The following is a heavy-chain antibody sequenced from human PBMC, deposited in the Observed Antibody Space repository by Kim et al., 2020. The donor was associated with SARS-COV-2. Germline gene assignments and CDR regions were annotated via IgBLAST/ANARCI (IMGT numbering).Heavy chain of an antibody. D-gene: IGHD5-12*01. J-gene: IGHJ2*01. CDR3: ARHGGARWLQSTSWYFDL. Sequence: KRRVTISVDTSKNQFSLKLSSVTAADTAVYYCARHGGARWLQSTSWYFDLWGRGTLVTVSS. V-gene: IGHV4-59*08.